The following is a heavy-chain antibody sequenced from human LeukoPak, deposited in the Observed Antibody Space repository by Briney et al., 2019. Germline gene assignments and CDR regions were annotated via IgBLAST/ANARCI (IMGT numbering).Heavy chain of an antibody. Sequence: GGSLRLFCAASGFPFDDYGMSWVRHAPGKGLEWVFGLNWYVGNTGYADSVKGRFTISRDDAKNSLYLQVSSLLAEDTAWYYCARGQNYYGSGSQTFDIWGQGTMVTVSS. CDR2: LNWYVGNT. V-gene: IGHV3-20*04. CDR3: ARGQNYYGSGSQTFDI. J-gene: IGHJ3*02. D-gene: IGHD3-10*01. CDR1: GFPFDDYG.